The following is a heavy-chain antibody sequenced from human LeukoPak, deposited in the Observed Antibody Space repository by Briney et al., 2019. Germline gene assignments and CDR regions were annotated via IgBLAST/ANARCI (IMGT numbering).Heavy chain of an antibody. CDR1: AGSISSDSYY. V-gene: IGHV4-39*07. CDR2: IYYSGNT. J-gene: IGHJ4*02. Sequence: SETLSLTCTVSAGSISSDSYYWGWIRQPPGKGLEWIGTIYYSGNTYYNPSLKSRLTISVDTSKNQFSLRLRSVTAADTALYYCASTSPKYYYESSGYSSLFDNWGQGTLVTVSS. CDR3: ASTSPKYYYESSGYSSLFDN. D-gene: IGHD3-22*01.